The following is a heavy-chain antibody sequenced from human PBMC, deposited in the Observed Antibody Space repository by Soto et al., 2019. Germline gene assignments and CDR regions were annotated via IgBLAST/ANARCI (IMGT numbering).Heavy chain of an antibody. CDR3: AKDLGYCSSTSCPFDY. D-gene: IGHD2-2*01. Sequence: EVQLLESGGGLVQPGGSLRLSCAASGFTFSSYAMSWVRQAPGKGLEWVSAISGSGGSTYYADSVKGRFTISRDNSKNTLYLQMNSLRAEDTAVYYCAKDLGYCSSTSCPFDYWGQGPLVTVSS. CDR1: GFTFSSYA. V-gene: IGHV3-23*01. J-gene: IGHJ4*02. CDR2: ISGSGGST.